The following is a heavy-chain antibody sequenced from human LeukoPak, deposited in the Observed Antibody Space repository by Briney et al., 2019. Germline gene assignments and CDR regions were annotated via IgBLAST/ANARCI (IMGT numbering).Heavy chain of an antibody. CDR1: GFTFSDYY. J-gene: IGHJ6*04. V-gene: IGHV3-11*04. D-gene: IGHD3-9*01. CDR3: ASYRALRYFDWFPYYYYGMDV. Sequence: GGSLRLSCAASGFTFSDYYMSWIRQAPGKGLEWVSYISSSGSTIYYADSVKGRFTISRDNAKNSLYLQMNSLRAEDTAVYYCASYRALRYFDWFPYYYYGMDVWGKGTTVTVSS. CDR2: ISSSGSTI.